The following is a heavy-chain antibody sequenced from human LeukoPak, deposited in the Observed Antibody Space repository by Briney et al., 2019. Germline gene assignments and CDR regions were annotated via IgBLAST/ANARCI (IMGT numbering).Heavy chain of an antibody. Sequence: AGGSLRLSCAASRFTFSSYATSWVRQAPGKGLEWVSAISASGATTYYADSVKGRFTISRDNSKNTLYLQMNSLRTEDTAVYCCAKDLSYEFWSAFDYWGQGTLVTVSS. CDR3: AKDLSYEFWSAFDY. D-gene: IGHD3-3*01. CDR2: ISASGATT. V-gene: IGHV3-23*01. J-gene: IGHJ4*02. CDR1: RFTFSSYA.